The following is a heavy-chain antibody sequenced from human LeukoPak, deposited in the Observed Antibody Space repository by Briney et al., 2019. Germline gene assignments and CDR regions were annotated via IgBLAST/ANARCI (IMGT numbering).Heavy chain of an antibody. CDR3: AKDDSDIVVVPAAYFDY. D-gene: IGHD2-2*01. J-gene: IGHJ4*02. CDR1: GFTFSNYG. V-gene: IGHV3-23*01. Sequence: GGSLRLSCAASGFTFSNYGMSWVRQAPGKGLEWVSSISGSGGSTYYADSVKGRFSISRDNSKNTLYLQMNSLRAEDTAVYYCAKDDSDIVVVPAAYFDYWGQGTLVTVSS. CDR2: ISGSGGST.